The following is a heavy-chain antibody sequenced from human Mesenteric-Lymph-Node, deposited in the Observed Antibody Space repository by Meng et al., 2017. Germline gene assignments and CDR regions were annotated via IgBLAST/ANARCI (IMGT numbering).Heavy chain of an antibody. Sequence: QPQSQESGPGRGKPSEALSLTCSVSGGSISTSGYYWGWIRQPPGKGLEWIGSIGHSGFTYYTPSLKSRVTVSIDTSRNQFSLWLTSVTAADTAVYYCVRSSGWVKTGFDPWGQGTLVTVSS. D-gene: IGHD6-19*01. CDR3: VRSSGWVKTGFDP. V-gene: IGHV4-39*01. CDR1: GGSISTSGYY. J-gene: IGHJ5*02. CDR2: IGHSGFT.